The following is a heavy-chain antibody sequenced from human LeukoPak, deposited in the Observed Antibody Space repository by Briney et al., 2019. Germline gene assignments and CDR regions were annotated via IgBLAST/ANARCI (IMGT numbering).Heavy chain of an antibody. Sequence: GGPLRLSCAASGFTFSSYAMSWVRQAPGKGLEWVSTISDSDDSTYYADSVKGRFTISRDNSKNTLYLQMNSLRVEDTAVYYCARDPRNVGLAPWGQGTLVTVSS. J-gene: IGHJ5*02. CDR2: ISDSDDST. CDR1: GFTFSSYA. CDR3: ARDPRNVGLAP. V-gene: IGHV3-23*01. D-gene: IGHD2-15*01.